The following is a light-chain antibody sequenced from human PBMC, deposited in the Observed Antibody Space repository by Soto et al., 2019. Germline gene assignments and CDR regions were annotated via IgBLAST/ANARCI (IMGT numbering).Light chain of an antibody. J-gene: IGKJ1*01. Sequence: AIRMTQSPSSLSASIGDRVTITCRASQGISSYLAWYQQKPGKAPKVLIHTASTLQGGVPSRFSGSGSGTDFTLTISRLQSEDFATYYCQQYYTYPWTFGQGTKVDIK. CDR2: TAS. CDR1: QGISSY. V-gene: IGKV1-8*01. CDR3: QQYYTYPWT.